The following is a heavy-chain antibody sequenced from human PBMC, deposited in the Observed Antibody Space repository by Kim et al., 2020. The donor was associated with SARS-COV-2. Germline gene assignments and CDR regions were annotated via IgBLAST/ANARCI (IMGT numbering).Heavy chain of an antibody. Sequence: GESLKISCEVSGDIFTRYWIAWVRQMPGKGLEWMAMIYPVDSETQYNPSFRGQVTLSVDKSVSTAHLQLNSLKASDTGIYYCARVPGSRPGSFKLHFDY. CDR1: GDIFTRYW. J-gene: IGHJ4*01. CDR2: IYPVDSET. D-gene: IGHD3-10*01. CDR3: ARVPGSRPGSFKLHFDY. V-gene: IGHV5-51*01.